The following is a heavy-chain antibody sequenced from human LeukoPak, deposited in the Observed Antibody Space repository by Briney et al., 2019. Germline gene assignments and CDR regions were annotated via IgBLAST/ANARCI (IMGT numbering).Heavy chain of an antibody. CDR2: TYYRPKWFN. CDR3: VGNYGDYSCGMDV. CDR1: GDSVSTNNAA. D-gene: IGHD5-24*01. J-gene: IGHJ6*02. Sequence: SQTLSLTCVISGDSVSTNNAAWSWIRQSPSRGLEWLGRTYYRPKWFNDYAVSVKSRITINPETSKNQFSLQLNSVTPEDTAVYYCVGNYGDYSCGMDVWGQGTTVTVSS. V-gene: IGHV6-1*01.